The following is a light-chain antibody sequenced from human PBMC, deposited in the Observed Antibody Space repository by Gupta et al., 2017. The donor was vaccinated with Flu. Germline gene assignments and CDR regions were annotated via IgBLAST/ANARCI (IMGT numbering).Light chain of an antibody. J-gene: IGKJ4*01. V-gene: IGKV1-8*01. CDR2: GAS. CDR1: QPISTY. CDR3: QQYYDYAPLT. Sequence: AIRMTQSPSSFSASTGDRVTITCRASQPISTYLAWYQQKPGKAPKLLIYGASTLQSGVPSRFSGGGSGTDFTLSITYMQSEDFATYYCQQYYDYAPLTFGGGSKVEMK.